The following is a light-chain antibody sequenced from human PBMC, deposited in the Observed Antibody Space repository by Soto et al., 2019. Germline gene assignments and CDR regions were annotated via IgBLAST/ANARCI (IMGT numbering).Light chain of an antibody. Sequence: VMTQSPATLSVYPGERATLSCRASQSVGRDLAWYQQKPGQAPRLLIYGASTRATDVPARFSGSGSGTDFTLTITGLQSEDFAVYYCQQYNNWPPITFSQGTRLEIK. CDR2: GAS. CDR3: QQYNNWPPIT. V-gene: IGKV3-15*01. CDR1: QSVGRD. J-gene: IGKJ5*01.